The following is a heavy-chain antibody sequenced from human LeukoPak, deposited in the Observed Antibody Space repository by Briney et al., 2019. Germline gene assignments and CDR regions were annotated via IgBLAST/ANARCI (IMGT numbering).Heavy chain of an antibody. CDR2: FDPEDGET. Sequence: ASVKVSCKVSGYTLTELSMHWVRQAPGKGLEWMGGFDPEDGETIYAQKFQGRVTMTEDTSTDTAYMELSSLRSEDTAVYYCATDLMVYATAAPGNGMDVWGQGTTVTVSS. V-gene: IGHV1-24*01. CDR1: GYTLTELS. CDR3: ATDLMVYATAAPGNGMDV. D-gene: IGHD2-8*01. J-gene: IGHJ6*02.